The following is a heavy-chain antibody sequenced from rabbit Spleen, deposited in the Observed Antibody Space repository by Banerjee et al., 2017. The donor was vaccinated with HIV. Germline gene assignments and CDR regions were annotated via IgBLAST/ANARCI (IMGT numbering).Heavy chain of an antibody. D-gene: IGHD6-1*01. J-gene: IGHJ4*01. V-gene: IGHV1S45*01. CDR1: GFSFSSSYW. Sequence: QEQLEESGGDLVQPEGSLTLTCTASGFSFSSSYWICWVRQAPGKGLEWIACIYAGSMDTTYYASWAKGRFTVSKASSTTVTLQMTSLTAADTATFFCARGYTYSYVGIAYVTDYFNLWGPGTLVTVS. CDR3: ARGYTYSYVGIAYVTDYFNL. CDR2: IYAGSMDTT.